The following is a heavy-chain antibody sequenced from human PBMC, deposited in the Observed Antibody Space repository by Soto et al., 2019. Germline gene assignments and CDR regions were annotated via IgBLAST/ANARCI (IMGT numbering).Heavy chain of an antibody. Sequence: QITLKESGPTLVKPTQTLTLTCTFSGFSLSTSGVGVGWIRQPPGKALEWLALIYWDDDKRYSPSQKSRLTITKDTSKNQVVLTMTNMDPVDTATYYCAHSLGYCSGGSCYPDYYYYYYMDVWGKGTTVTVSS. D-gene: IGHD2-15*01. CDR2: IYWDDDK. CDR1: GFSLSTSGVG. V-gene: IGHV2-5*02. J-gene: IGHJ6*03. CDR3: AHSLGYCSGGSCYPDYYYYYYMDV.